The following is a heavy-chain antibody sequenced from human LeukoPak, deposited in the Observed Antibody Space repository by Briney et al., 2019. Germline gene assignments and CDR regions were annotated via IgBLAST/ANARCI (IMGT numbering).Heavy chain of an antibody. D-gene: IGHD5-18*01. Sequence: SETLSLTCTVSGGSISSYYWSWIRQPPGKGLEWIGYIYYSGSTNYNPSLKSRVTISVDTSKNQFSLKLSSVTAADTAVYYCARDDAAMVTAIDYWGQGTLVTVSS. CDR3: ARDDAAMVTAIDY. CDR2: IYYSGST. J-gene: IGHJ4*02. V-gene: IGHV4-59*01. CDR1: GGSISSYY.